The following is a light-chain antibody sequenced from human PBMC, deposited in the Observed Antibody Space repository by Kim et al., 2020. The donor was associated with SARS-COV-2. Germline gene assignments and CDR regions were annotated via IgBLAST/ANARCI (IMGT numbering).Light chain of an antibody. CDR3: NSRDSNDNVV. V-gene: IGLV3-19*01. J-gene: IGLJ2*01. CDR1: SLRSYY. Sequence: VALGQTARITCQGDSLRSYYATWYHQKPGQAPILVIYGKNNRPSGIPDRFSGSSSGNTASLTITGTQAGDEADYYCNSRDSNDNVVFGGGTQLTVL. CDR2: GKN.